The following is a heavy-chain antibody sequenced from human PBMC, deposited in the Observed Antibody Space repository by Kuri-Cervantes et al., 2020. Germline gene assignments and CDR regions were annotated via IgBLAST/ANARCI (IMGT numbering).Heavy chain of an antibody. CDR1: GGSVSRGSFY. Sequence: QTLALTCAVTGGSVSRGSFYWSWIRQPPGKGLEWIGYMHYSGGTNYNPSLKNRITISLDVSKNQYSLKLSSVTAADTAVYYCARVLSTTYYYMDVWGKGATVTVPS. D-gene: IGHD4-11*01. V-gene: IGHV4-61*01. CDR3: ARVLSTTYYYMDV. CDR2: MHYSGGT. J-gene: IGHJ6*03.